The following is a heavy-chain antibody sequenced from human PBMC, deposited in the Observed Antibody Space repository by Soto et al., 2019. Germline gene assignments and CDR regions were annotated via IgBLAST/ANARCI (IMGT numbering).Heavy chain of an antibody. Sequence: GRSLRLSCGASGFTFRSYAMSWVRQAPGQGLEWVSAISGSGGSTYYADSVKGRFTISRDNSKNTLYLQMNSLRAEDTAVYYVAKDADSGDPYGMDCWGKGTRDTVPS. J-gene: IGHJ6*04. V-gene: IGHV3-23*01. CDR1: GFTFRSYA. D-gene: IGHD4-17*01. CDR2: ISGSGGST. CDR3: AKDADSGDPYGMDC.